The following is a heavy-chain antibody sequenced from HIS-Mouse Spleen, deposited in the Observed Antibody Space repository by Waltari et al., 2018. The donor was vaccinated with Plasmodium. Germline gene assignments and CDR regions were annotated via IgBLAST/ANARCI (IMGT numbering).Heavy chain of an antibody. J-gene: IGHJ2*01. D-gene: IGHD3-10*01. CDR1: GWSFSGYY. CDR2: INHSGST. CDR3: ARGLRGHYWYFDL. Sequence: QVQLQQWGAGLLKPSETLSLTCAVYGWSFSGYYWSWIRQPPGTGLEWIGEINHSGSTNYNPSLKSRVTISVDTSKNQFSLKLSSVTAADTAVYYCARGLRGHYWYFDLWGRGTLVTVSS. V-gene: IGHV4-34*01.